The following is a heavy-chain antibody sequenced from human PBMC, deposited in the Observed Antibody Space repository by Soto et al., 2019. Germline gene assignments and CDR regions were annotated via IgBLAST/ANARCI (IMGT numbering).Heavy chain of an antibody. V-gene: IGHV3-48*02. J-gene: IGHJ4*02. Sequence: EVQLVESGGDLVQPGGSLRLSCGASGFTFSTFSMNWVRQAPGKGLEWISYISISSSTIHYADSVKGRFTISRDNAKSSLYLQMDRLRDDDTAVYYCARDGATTGHWDYWGQGTLVTVSS. D-gene: IGHD1-26*01. CDR2: ISISSSTI. CDR1: GFTFSTFS. CDR3: ARDGATTGHWDY.